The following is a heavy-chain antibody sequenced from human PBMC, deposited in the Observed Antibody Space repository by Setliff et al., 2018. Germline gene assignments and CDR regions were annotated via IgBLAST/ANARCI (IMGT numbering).Heavy chain of an antibody. D-gene: IGHD2-15*01. J-gene: IGHJ4*02. CDR1: GGSISSGNYF. Sequence: PSETLSLTCTVSGGSISSGNYFWDWIRQPPGKGLEWIGSIHYSGETFHNPSLKSRVSIFVDTSQNQFFLRLNSLTAADTAVYYCATTTLGRYCSGGNCYFGYWGQGTQVTVSS. CDR3: ATTTLGRYCSGGNCYFGY. CDR2: IHYSGET. V-gene: IGHV4-39*01.